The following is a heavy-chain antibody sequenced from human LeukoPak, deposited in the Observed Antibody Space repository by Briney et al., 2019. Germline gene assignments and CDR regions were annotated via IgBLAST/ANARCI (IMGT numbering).Heavy chain of an antibody. J-gene: IGHJ4*02. CDR2: INPNSGGT. Sequence: ASVKVSCKASGYAFTGYYMHWVRQAPGQGLEWMGWINPNSGGTNYAQKFQGRVTMTRDTSISTAYMELSRLRSDDTAAYYCARWDDSYGYDYWGQGTLVTVSS. CDR3: ARWDDSYGYDY. V-gene: IGHV1-2*02. CDR1: GYAFTGYY. D-gene: IGHD5-18*01.